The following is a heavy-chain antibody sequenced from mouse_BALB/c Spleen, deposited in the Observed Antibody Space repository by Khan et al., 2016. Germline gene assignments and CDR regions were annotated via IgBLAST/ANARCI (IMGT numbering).Heavy chain of an antibody. J-gene: IGHJ3*01. V-gene: IGHV5-6-4*01. Sequence: EVELVESGGDLVKPGGSLKLSCAASGFIFSSYTMSWVRQTPEKRLEWVATISSGGTYTYYPDSVKGRFTISRDNAKKTLHLQMSSLKSEDTAMYFCATFYAAYYAFPYCCLVTLVTVSA. CDR2: ISSGGTYT. CDR1: GFIFSSYT. D-gene: IGHD2-3*01. CDR3: ATFYAAYYAFPY.